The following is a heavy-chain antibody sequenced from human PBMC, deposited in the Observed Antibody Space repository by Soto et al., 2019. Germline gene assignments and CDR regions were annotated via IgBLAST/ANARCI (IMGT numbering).Heavy chain of an antibody. CDR1: GFTFSSYA. CDR2: XRXXXXXX. J-gene: IGHJ6*03. CDR3: XXXXDWYFCFMDV. Sequence: EVQLLESGGGLIQPGGSLRLSCAASGFTFSSYAMSWVRQAPGKGLEWVSAXRXXXXXXYYADSVKGRFTISRDDSKXXXXXXXXXXXXXXXXXXXXXXXXDWYFCFMDVWGKGTTVTVSS. V-gene: IGHV3-23*01. D-gene: IGHD3-9*01.